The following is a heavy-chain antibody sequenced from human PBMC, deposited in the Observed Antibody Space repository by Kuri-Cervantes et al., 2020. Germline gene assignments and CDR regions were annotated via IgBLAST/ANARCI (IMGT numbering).Heavy chain of an antibody. CDR1: GYTFTSYG. Sequence: ASVKVSCKASGYTFTSYGISWVRQAPGQGLEWMGWISAYNGNTNYAQKLQGRVTMTTDTSTSTAYMELSSLRSEDTAVYYCASPNPLFSYNNHSKILYYYYMDVWGKGTTVTDSS. CDR3: ASPNPLFSYNNHSKILYYYYMDV. J-gene: IGHJ6*03. D-gene: IGHD3-10*01. V-gene: IGHV1-18*01. CDR2: ISAYNGNT.